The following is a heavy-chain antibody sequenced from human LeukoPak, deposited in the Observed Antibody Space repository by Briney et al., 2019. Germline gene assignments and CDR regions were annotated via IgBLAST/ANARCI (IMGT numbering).Heavy chain of an antibody. D-gene: IGHD3-3*01. CDR2: IIPIFGTA. CDR3: ARPRQDDFWSGTLAS. Sequence: ASVKVSCKASGGTFSSYAISWVRQAPGQGLEWMGRIIPIFGTANYAQKFQGRVTITTDESTSTAYMELSSLRSEDTAVYYCARPRQDDFWSGTLASWGQGTRVTVSS. CDR1: GGTFSSYA. V-gene: IGHV1-69*05. J-gene: IGHJ5*01.